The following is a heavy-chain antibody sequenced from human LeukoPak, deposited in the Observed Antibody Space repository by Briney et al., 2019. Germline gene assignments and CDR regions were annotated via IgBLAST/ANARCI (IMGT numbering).Heavy chain of an antibody. D-gene: IGHD4-17*01. Sequence: SETLSLTCPVSGGSISSYYWSWIRQPAGRGLEWIVQIYTSGSTNKNPSIKSRVPRSVDTSKNKSSLKLSSVTDADTAVYYCARDPYGDYVAGYYFDYWGQGTLVTVS. CDR2: IYTSGST. CDR1: GGSISSYY. CDR3: ARDPYGDYVAGYYFDY. V-gene: IGHV4-4*07. J-gene: IGHJ4*02.